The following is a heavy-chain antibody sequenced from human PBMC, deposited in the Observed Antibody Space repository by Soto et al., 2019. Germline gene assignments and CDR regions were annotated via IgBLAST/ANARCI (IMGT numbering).Heavy chain of an antibody. CDR2: IYYSGST. Sequence: PPETLSLTCTVSGGSISSADFYWSWIRQPPGKGLERIGYIYYSGSTYYNSSLKSRVTISIDTSKNQFSLKLSSVTAADTAVHYCARDRTTMVIDYWGQGTLVTVSS. CDR3: ARDRTTMVIDY. V-gene: IGHV4-30-4*01. D-gene: IGHD3-10*01. J-gene: IGHJ4*02. CDR1: GGSISSADFY.